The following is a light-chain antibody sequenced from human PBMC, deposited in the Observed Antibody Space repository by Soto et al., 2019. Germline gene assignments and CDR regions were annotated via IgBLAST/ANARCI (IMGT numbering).Light chain of an antibody. Sequence: EIFMTQSPVTLSVSPVEIATLSSKAIQSVSSSYLAWYQQRPGQAPRLLIYGASSRATGIPDRFSGSGSGTDFTLTISRLEPEDFAVYYCQQYGSSPPATFGQGTRLEIK. CDR3: QQYGSSPPAT. J-gene: IGKJ5*01. V-gene: IGKV3-20*01. CDR2: GAS. CDR1: QSVSSSY.